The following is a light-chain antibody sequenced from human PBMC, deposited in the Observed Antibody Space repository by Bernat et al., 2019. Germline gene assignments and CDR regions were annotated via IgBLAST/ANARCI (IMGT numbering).Light chain of an antibody. V-gene: IGKV1-13*01. CDR2: GAS. J-gene: IGKJ4*01. CDR3: QQYDNLPLT. CDR1: QGISSF. Sequence: GDKVTITCRAGQGISSFLACYQQKPGKAPKLLIYGASNLQIGVPSRFSGIGSGTEFTLTISSLQPEDFATYYCQQYDNLPLTFGGGTKVEIK.